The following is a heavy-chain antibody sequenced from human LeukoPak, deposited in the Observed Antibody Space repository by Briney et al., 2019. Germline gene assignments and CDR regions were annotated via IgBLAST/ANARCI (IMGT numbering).Heavy chain of an antibody. CDR3: AREHYYDFWSGYPGRYYYYYGMDV. CDR1: GGSISSYY. D-gene: IGHD3-3*01. CDR2: IYTSGST. V-gene: IGHV4-4*07. Sequence: SETLSITCTVSGGSISSYYWSWIRQPAGKGLEWIGRIYTSGSTNYNPSLKSRVTMSVDTSKNQFSLKLSSVTAADTAVYYCAREHYYDFWSGYPGRYYYYYGMDVWGQGTTVTVSS. J-gene: IGHJ6*02.